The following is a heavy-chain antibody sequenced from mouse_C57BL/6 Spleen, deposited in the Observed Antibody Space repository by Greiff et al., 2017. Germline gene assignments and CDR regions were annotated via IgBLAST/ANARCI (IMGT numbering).Heavy chain of an antibody. CDR3: ASLYGNYVY. V-gene: IGHV1-59*01. D-gene: IGHD2-1*01. CDR1: GYTFTSYW. Sequence: QVQLKQPGAELVRPGTSVKLSCKASGYTFTSYWMHWVKQRPGQGLEWIGVIDPSDSYTNYNQKFKGKATLTVDTSSSTAYMQLSSLTSEDSAVYYCASLYGNYVYWGQGTTLTVSS. CDR2: IDPSDSYT. J-gene: IGHJ2*01.